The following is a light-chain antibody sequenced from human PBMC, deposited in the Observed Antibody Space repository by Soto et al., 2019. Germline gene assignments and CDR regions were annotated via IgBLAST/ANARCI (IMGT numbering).Light chain of an antibody. Sequence: DIQLTQSPSFLSASVGDRVTITCRASQGISSYLAWYQQKPGKAPKLLIYAASTLQSGVPSRFSGSGSGTEFTLTISSLPLEDFATYYCQQLNSYPLWTFGQGTKVEIK. J-gene: IGKJ1*01. V-gene: IGKV1-9*01. CDR2: AAS. CDR3: QQLNSYPLWT. CDR1: QGISSY.